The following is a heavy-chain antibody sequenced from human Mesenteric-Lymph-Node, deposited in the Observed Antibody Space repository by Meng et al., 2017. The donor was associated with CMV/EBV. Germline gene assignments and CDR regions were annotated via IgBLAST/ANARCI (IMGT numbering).Heavy chain of an antibody. CDR1: GFTFSSYG. CDR2: IRYDGSNT. V-gene: IGHV3-30*02. CDR3: ARDKKVTNYYGMDV. Sequence: GESLKISCAASGFTFSSYGMHWVRQAPGKGLEWMAFIRYDGSNTYYADSVKGRFTVSRDSSKNTLYLQMNRLITEDTAVYYCARDKKVTNYYGMDVWGQGTTVTVSS. J-gene: IGHJ6*02.